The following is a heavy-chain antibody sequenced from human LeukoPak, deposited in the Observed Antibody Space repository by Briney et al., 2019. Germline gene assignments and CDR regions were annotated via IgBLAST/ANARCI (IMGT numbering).Heavy chain of an antibody. CDR2: ISYDGSNK. Sequence: PGRSLRLSCAASGFTFSSYAMHWVRQAPGKGLEWVAVISYDGSNKYYADSVKGRFTISRDNSKNTLYLQMNSLRAEDTAVYYCARRAGAYSHPYDYWGQGTLVTVSS. D-gene: IGHD4/OR15-4a*01. CDR3: ARRAGAYSHPYDY. CDR1: GFTFSSYA. J-gene: IGHJ4*02. V-gene: IGHV3-30*04.